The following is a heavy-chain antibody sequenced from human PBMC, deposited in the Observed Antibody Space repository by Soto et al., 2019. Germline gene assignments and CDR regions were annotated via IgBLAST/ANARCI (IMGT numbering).Heavy chain of an antibody. Sequence: QVQLVESGGGVVQPGRSLRLSCAASGFTFSSYGMHWVRQAPGKGLEWVAVIWYDGSNKYYADSVKGRFTISRDNSKNTLYLQMNSLRAEDTAVYYCARDTGVTYYDILTGFDYWGQGTLVTVSS. CDR2: IWYDGSNK. CDR1: GFTFSSYG. D-gene: IGHD3-9*01. V-gene: IGHV3-33*01. CDR3: ARDTGVTYYDILTGFDY. J-gene: IGHJ4*02.